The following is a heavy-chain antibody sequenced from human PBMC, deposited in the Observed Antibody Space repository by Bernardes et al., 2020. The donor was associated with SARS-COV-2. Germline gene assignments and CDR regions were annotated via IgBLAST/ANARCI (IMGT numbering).Heavy chain of an antibody. Sequence: GGSLRLLCAACGFTFSSYGMHCVRQAPGKGLEWVAVISYDGSNKYYADSVKGRFTISRDNSKNTLYLQMNSLRAEDTAVYYCARSRGSYFDYWGQGTLVTVSS. CDR3: ARSRGSYFDY. CDR1: GFTFSSYG. CDR2: ISYDGSNK. V-gene: IGHV3-30*03. J-gene: IGHJ4*02. D-gene: IGHD1-26*01.